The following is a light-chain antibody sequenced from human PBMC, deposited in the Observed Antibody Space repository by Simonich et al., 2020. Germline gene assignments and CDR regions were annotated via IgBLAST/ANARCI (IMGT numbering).Light chain of an antibody. CDR1: QSVLYSSNHKNY. CDR2: RAS. Sequence: DIVMTQSPDSLAVSLCERATINYQSSQSVLYSSNHKNYLAWYQQKPGQPPKLLIYRASTRESGVPDRFRGSGSGTDFTLTISRLQAEDVAVYYCQQYYSTPYTFGQGTKLEIK. V-gene: IGKV4-1*01. J-gene: IGKJ2*01. CDR3: QQYYSTPYT.